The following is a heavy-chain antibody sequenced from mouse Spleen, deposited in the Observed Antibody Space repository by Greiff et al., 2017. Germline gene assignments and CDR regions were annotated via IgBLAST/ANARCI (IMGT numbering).Heavy chain of an antibody. D-gene: IGHD1-1*01. CDR3: ARENYYDGSPYWYFDV. V-gene: IGHV1-55*01. CDR1: GYTFTSYW. J-gene: IGHJ1*01. CDR2: IYPGSGST. Sequence: VQLQQPGAELVKPGASVKMSCKASGYTFTSYWITWVKQRPGQGLEWIGDIYPGSGSTNYNEKFKSKATLTVDTSSSTAYMQLSSLTSEDSAVYYCARENYYDGSPYWYFDVWGAGTTVTVSS.